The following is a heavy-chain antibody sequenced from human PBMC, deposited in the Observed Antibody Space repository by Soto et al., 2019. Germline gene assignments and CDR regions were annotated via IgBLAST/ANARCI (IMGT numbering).Heavy chain of an antibody. D-gene: IGHD2-2*01. Sequence: PSETLSPTCSVSGGSISYNIYYWVWIRQPPGKGLEWVGGIFYTGTTYYSPSLKDRVTISVDTSKNSFSLNLTSVTAADTAVYFCARLVVVAPVANAWGQGTLVTVSS. J-gene: IGHJ5*02. CDR3: ARLVVVAPVANA. V-gene: IGHV4-39*02. CDR2: IFYTGTT. CDR1: GGSISYNIYY.